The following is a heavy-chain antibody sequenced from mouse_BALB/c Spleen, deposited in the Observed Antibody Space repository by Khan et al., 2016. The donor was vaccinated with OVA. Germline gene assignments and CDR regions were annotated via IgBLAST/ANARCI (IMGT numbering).Heavy chain of an antibody. CDR1: GFSLTNYG. J-gene: IGHJ4*01. CDR3: ARGYYDNYREGMDY. Sequence: QVQLKQSGPGLVAPSQSLSITCTVSGFSLTNYGVYWVRQPPGKGLEWLGMIWSDGSTNYNSALKSRLFIIKDNSKNQVLLKLNSLQNDDTARYYCARGYYDNYREGMDYWGQGTSVTVSA. V-gene: IGHV2-6-7*01. CDR2: IWSDGST. D-gene: IGHD2-1*01.